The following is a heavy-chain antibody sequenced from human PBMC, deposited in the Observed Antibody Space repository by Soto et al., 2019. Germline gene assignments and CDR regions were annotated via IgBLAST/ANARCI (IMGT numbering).Heavy chain of an antibody. J-gene: IGHJ4*02. CDR1: GGSISSYY. V-gene: IGHV4-59*01. D-gene: IGHD3-22*01. CDR3: ARGGDSSGYYHY. Sequence: SETLSLTCTVSGGSISSYYWSWIRQPPGKGLEWIGYIYYSGSTNYNPSRKSRVTISVDTSKNQFSLKLSSVTAADTSVYYCARGGDSSGYYHYWGQGTLVTVSS. CDR2: IYYSGST.